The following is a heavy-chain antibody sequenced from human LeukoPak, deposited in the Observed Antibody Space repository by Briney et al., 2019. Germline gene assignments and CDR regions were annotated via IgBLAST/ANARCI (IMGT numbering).Heavy chain of an antibody. D-gene: IGHD3-9*01. J-gene: IGHJ4*02. CDR3: ARGHYEGPYYDILAGYYGFDF. V-gene: IGHV3-30*04. CDR2: VWFDGGNR. Sequence: GGSLRLSCAASGFSFSDYAMHWVRQAPGKGLEWVTVVWFDGGNRYYADSVKGRFSISRDNSKNMVYLQMNSLTTEDTAVYYCARGHYEGPYYDILAGYYGFDFWGLGTLVTVSS. CDR1: GFSFSDYA.